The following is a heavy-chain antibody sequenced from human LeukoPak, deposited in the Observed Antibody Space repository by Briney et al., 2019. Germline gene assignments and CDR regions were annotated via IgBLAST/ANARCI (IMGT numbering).Heavy chain of an antibody. CDR3: ARGALGAHPVDY. CDR1: GDSISSSF. D-gene: IGHD1-26*01. CDR2: IYYSGST. Sequence: PSETLSLTCTVSGDSISSSFWNWIRQPPGQRLEWIGNIYYSGSTNYNPALESRVTFSVDTTKNQVSLKLSSATAADTAVYYCARGALGAHPVDYWGQGTLVIVSS. V-gene: IGHV4-59*13. J-gene: IGHJ4*02.